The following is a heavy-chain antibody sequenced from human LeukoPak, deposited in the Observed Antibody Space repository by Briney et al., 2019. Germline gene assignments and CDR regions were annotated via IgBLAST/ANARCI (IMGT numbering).Heavy chain of an antibody. D-gene: IGHD3-22*01. CDR1: GGSFSGYY. V-gene: IGHV4-34*01. CDR3: ARGLMYYYDSSGEAFQH. Sequence: TSETLSLTCAVYGGSFSGYYWSWIRQPPGKGLEWIGEINHSGSTNYNPSLKSRVPISVATSKNQFSLKLSSVTAADTAVYYCARGLMYYYDSSGEAFQHWGQGTLVTVSS. J-gene: IGHJ1*01. CDR2: INHSGST.